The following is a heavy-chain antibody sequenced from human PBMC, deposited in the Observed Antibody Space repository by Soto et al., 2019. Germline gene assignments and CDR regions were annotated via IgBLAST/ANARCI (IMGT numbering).Heavy chain of an antibody. D-gene: IGHD2-15*01. CDR3: ARAKRLHYYGMDV. Sequence: GGSLRLSCAASGFTFSSYGMHWVRQAPGKGLEWVAVIWYDGSNKYYADSVKGRFTISRDNSKNTLYLQMNSLRAEDTAVYYCARAKRLHYYGMDVWGQGTTATVSS. CDR2: IWYDGSNK. V-gene: IGHV3-33*01. J-gene: IGHJ6*02. CDR1: GFTFSSYG.